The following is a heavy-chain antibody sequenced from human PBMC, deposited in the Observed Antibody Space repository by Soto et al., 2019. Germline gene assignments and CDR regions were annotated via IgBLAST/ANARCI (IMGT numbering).Heavy chain of an antibody. CDR2: IYYSGST. CDR3: AITPVYYYDSSGYFDY. CDR1: GGSVSSGSYC. D-gene: IGHD3-22*01. J-gene: IGHJ4*02. Sequence: SETLSLTCTVSGGSVSSGSYCWSWIRQPPGKGLEWIGYIYYSGSTNYNPSLKSRVTISVDTSKNQFSLKLSSVTAADTAVYYCAITPVYYYDSSGYFDYWGQGTLVTVSS. V-gene: IGHV4-61*01.